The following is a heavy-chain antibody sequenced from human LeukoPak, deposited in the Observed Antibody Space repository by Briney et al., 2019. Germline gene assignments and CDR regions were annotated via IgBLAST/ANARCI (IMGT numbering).Heavy chain of an antibody. CDR2: IYTSGST. J-gene: IGHJ6*03. V-gene: IGHV4-61*02. D-gene: IGHD1-26*01. CDR1: GGSISSGSYY. Sequence: PSETLSLTCTVSGGSISSGSYYWSWIRQPAGKGLEWIGRIYTSGSTNYNPSLKSRVTISVDTSKNQFSLKLSSVTAADTAVYYCARGYSGSNYYYYHYMDVWGKGTTVTISS. CDR3: ARGYSGSNYYYYHYMDV.